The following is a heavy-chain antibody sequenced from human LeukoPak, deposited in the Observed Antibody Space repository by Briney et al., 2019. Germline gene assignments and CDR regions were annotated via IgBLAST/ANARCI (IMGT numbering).Heavy chain of an antibody. J-gene: IGHJ4*02. CDR3: VRGTGY. CDR1: GFPFSTYV. CDR2: ISSNGDNT. V-gene: IGHV3-64D*06. Sequence: GGSLRLSCSVSGFPFSTYVMHWVRQAPGKGLEYVSAISSNGDNTYYAASVKGRFTISRDNSKNTLYLQMSSLRADETAVYYGVRGTGYWGQGTLVTVS.